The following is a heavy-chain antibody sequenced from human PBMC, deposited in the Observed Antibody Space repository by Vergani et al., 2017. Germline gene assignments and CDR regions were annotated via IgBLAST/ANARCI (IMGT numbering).Heavy chain of an antibody. CDR2: INHSGST. V-gene: IGHV4-34*01. J-gene: IGHJ3*02. CDR3: ARETRRTSDDAFDI. CDR1: GGSFSGYY. D-gene: IGHD1-7*01. Sequence: QVQLQQWGAGLLKPSETLSLTCAVYGGSFSGYYWSWIRQPPGKGLEWIGEINHSGSTNYNPSLKSRVTISVDTSKNQFSLKLSSVTAADTAVYYCARETRRTSDDAFDIWGQGTMVTVSS.